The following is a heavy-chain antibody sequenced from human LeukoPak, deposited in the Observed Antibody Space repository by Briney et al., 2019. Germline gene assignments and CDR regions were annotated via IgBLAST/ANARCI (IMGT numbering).Heavy chain of an antibody. Sequence: PGGSLRLSCAASGFTFSSYGMNWVRQAPGKGLEWVSGIVPSGGTTYYADSVKGRFTISRDNAKKSLYLQMNSLRDEDTAVYYCARDFFAFGGVIALLDYWGQGTLVTVSS. V-gene: IGHV3-23*01. CDR2: IVPSGGTT. D-gene: IGHD3-16*02. J-gene: IGHJ4*02. CDR1: GFTFSSYG. CDR3: ARDFFAFGGVIALLDY.